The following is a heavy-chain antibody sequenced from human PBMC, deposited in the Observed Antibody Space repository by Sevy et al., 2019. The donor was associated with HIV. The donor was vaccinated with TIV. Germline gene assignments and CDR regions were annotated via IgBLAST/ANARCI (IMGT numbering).Heavy chain of an antibody. V-gene: IGHV3-30*02. CDR3: AKGGSGGIDHYGTDV. D-gene: IGHD6-25*01. Sequence: GGSLRLSCAASGFRFNNFGMYWVRQAPGKGLEGVAFIRYDGINKYYVDSVKGRSTISRDNSKDTLYLEMKSLRLEDTAIYYCAKGGSGGIDHYGTDVWGQGTTVTVSS. CDR1: GFRFNNFG. J-gene: IGHJ6*02. CDR2: IRYDGINK.